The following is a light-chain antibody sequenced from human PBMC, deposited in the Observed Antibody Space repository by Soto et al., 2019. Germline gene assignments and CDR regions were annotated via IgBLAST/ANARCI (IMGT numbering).Light chain of an antibody. CDR1: QSVSSSY. CDR2: DAS. Sequence: EIVLTQSPGTLSLSPGXRATVSCRASQSVSSSYLAWYQQKPGQAPRLLIYDASNRATGIPDRFSGSGSGTDFTLTISRLEPEDFAVYYCQQYGRSPWTFGQGTKVDIK. J-gene: IGKJ1*01. CDR3: QQYGRSPWT. V-gene: IGKV3-20*01.